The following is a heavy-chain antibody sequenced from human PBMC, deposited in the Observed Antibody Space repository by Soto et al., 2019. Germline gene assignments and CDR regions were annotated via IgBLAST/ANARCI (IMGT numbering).Heavy chain of an antibody. J-gene: IGHJ5*02. D-gene: IGHD6-13*01. CDR3: AKGGSASFIAPAGRDNWFDP. CDR2: ISWNGGRT. CDR1: GFTFDDYA. V-gene: IGHV3-9*01. Sequence: EVHLVESGGGLAQPGRSLRLSCAASGFTFDDYAMYWVRQSPGKGLEWVSVISWNGGRTAYADSVNGRFTISRDNAYNSLYLQMDSLRAEESALYFCAKGGSASFIAPAGRDNWFDPWGQGTLVTVSS.